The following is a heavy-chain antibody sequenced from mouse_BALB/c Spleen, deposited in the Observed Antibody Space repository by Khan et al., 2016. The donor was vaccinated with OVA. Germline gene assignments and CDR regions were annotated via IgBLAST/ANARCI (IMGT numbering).Heavy chain of an antibody. V-gene: IGHV5-6*01. J-gene: IGHJ3*01. Sequence: EVELVESGGDLVKPGGSLRLSCAASGFTFSTYGMSWVRQFPDKRLEWVATINSAGYYTYYPDTVKGRFTISRNNAENTLYLQMSSLKSEDTAIYYCASHLTGSFAYWGQGTLVTVSA. CDR1: GFTFSTYG. D-gene: IGHD4-1*01. CDR2: INSAGYYT. CDR3: ASHLTGSFAY.